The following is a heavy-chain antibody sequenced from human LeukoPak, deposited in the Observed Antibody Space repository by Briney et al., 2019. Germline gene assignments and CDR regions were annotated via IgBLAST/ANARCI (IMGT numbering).Heavy chain of an antibody. J-gene: IGHJ4*02. Sequence: ASVKVSCKASGYTFTSYYMHWVRQAPGQGLEWMGIINPSGGSTSYAQKFQGRVTMTRDTSTSTVYMEPSSLRSEDTAVYYCARGGPKLVDIVATTYYFDYWGQGTLVTVSS. D-gene: IGHD5-12*01. V-gene: IGHV1-46*01. CDR1: GYTFTSYY. CDR3: ARGGPKLVDIVATTYYFDY. CDR2: INPSGGST.